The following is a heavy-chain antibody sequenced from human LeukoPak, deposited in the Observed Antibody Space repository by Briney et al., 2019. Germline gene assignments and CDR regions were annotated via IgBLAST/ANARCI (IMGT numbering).Heavy chain of an antibody. D-gene: IGHD6-13*01. CDR3: PRGFEPAPRRGAGIGAAGTGKGGVSAFVY. J-gene: IGHJ4*02. Sequence: PSETLSLTCAVYGGSFSGYYWRWIRQPPGKGLEGIGDIYHSGSTNYNPSLKSRVTILVDTSKNQFSLKLSSLTAADTAVCYCPRGFEPAPRRGAGIGAAGTGKGGVSAFVYWGQGTLVTVSS. CDR1: GGSFSGYY. V-gene: IGHV4-34*01. CDR2: IYHSGST.